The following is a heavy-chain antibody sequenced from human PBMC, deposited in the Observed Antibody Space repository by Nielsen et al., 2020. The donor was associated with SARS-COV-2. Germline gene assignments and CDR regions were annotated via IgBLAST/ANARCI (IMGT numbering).Heavy chain of an antibody. CDR2: MNPNSGNT. V-gene: IGHV1-8*01. Sequence: ASVKVSCKASGYTFTSYDINWVRQATGQGLEWMGWMNPNSGNTNYAQKFQGRVTMTRDTSISTAYMELSRLRSDDTAVYYCARLGDYYDSSGYFDYYYGMDVWGQGTTVTVSS. D-gene: IGHD3-22*01. CDR1: GYTFTSYD. CDR3: ARLGDYYDSSGYFDYYYGMDV. J-gene: IGHJ6*02.